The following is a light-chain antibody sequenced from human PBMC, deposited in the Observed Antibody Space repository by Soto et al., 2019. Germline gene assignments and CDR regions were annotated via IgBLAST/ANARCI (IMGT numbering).Light chain of an antibody. CDR1: KLGDKY. V-gene: IGLV3-1*01. Sequence: SYELTQPPSVSVCPGQTASITGSGDKLGDKYACWYQQKPGQSPVLVIYQDSKRPSGIPERFSGSNSGNTATLTISGTQAMDEADYYGQAWDSSTAWGVVFGGGTQLTVL. CDR2: QDS. CDR3: QAWDSSTAWGVV. J-gene: IGLJ2*01.